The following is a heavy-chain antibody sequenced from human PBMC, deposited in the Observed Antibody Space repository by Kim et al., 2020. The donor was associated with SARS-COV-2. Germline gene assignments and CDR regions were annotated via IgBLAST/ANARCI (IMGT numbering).Heavy chain of an antibody. CDR1: GYTFTSYD. J-gene: IGHJ4*02. CDR2: MNPNSGNT. Sequence: ASVKVSCKASGYTFTSYDINWVRQATGQGLEWMGWMNPNSGNTGYAQKFQGRVTMTRNTSISTAYMELSSLRSEDTAVYYCARGLKVATIDTRYGVGYWGQGTLVTVSS. CDR3: ARGLKVATIDTRYGVGY. V-gene: IGHV1-8*01. D-gene: IGHD5-12*01.